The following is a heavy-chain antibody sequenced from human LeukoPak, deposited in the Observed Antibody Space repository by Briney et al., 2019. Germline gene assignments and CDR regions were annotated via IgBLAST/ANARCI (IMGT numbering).Heavy chain of an antibody. J-gene: IGHJ4*02. CDR1: GGSISSYY. D-gene: IGHD4-17*01. CDR3: ARVTDYGDYLDY. Sequence: PWETLSLTCTVSGGSISSYYWSWIRQPPGKGLEWIGYIYYSGSTNYNPSLKSRVTISVDTSKNQFSLKLSSVTAADTAVYYCARVTDYGDYLDYWGQGTLVTVS. V-gene: IGHV4-59*01. CDR2: IYYSGST.